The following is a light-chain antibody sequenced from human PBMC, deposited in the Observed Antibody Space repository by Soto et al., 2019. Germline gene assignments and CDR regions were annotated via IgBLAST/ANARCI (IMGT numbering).Light chain of an antibody. CDR1: QSVYSS. CDR3: QQYNNWPPWT. J-gene: IGKJ1*01. V-gene: IGKV3-15*01. Sequence: IVMTQSPATLSVSPGERATLSCRASQSVYSSLAWYQQKHGQAPRLLIYGASTRATGIPARFSGSGSGTEFTLTISRLQSEDFAVYYCQQYNNWPPWTFGQGTKVDIK. CDR2: GAS.